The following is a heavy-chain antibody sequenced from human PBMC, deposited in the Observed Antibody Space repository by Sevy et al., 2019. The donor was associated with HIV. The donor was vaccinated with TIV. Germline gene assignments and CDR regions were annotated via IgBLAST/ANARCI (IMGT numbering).Heavy chain of an antibody. V-gene: IGHV1-3*01. CDR3: ARDGKDYDFWSGYYTRDYYYYGMDV. CDR2: INAGNGNT. J-gene: IGHJ6*02. CDR1: GYTFTSYA. D-gene: IGHD3-3*01. Sequence: ASVKVSCKASGYTFTSYAMHWVRQAPGQRLEWMGWINAGNGNTKYSQKFQGRVTITRDTSASTAYMELSSLRSEDTAVYYCARDGKDYDFWSGYYTRDYYYYGMDVWGQGTTVTVSS.